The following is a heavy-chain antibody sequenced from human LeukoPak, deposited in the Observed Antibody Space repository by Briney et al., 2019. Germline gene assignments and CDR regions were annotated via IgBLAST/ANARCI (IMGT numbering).Heavy chain of an antibody. CDR1: GGSISSGSYY. CDR3: ARSVEGYCSGTSCYYYYYYMDV. CDR2: IYYSGST. V-gene: IGHV4-61*01. J-gene: IGHJ6*03. Sequence: SETLSLTCTVSGGSISSGSYYWSWIRQPPGPGLEWIGYIYYSGSTNYNPSLKSRVTISVDTSKNQFSLKLSSVTAADTAVYYCARSVEGYCSGTSCYYYYYYMDVWGKGTTVTVSS. D-gene: IGHD2-15*01.